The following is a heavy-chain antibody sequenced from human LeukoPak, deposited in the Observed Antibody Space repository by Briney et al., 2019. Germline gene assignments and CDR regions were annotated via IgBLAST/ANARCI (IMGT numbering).Heavy chain of an antibody. CDR3: ARLITTAAPEQYFQR. V-gene: IGHV4-39*01. Sequence: SETLSLTCSVSGGSISGSPYYWGWLRQPPGRGPEWIATIHYSGTTSYNPSLKSRVTISVDTSKNEFSLTLTSVTAADTAVYYCARLITTAAPEQYFQRWGQGSLVTVSS. CDR1: GGSISGSPYY. J-gene: IGHJ1*01. CDR2: IHYSGTT. D-gene: IGHD3-10*01.